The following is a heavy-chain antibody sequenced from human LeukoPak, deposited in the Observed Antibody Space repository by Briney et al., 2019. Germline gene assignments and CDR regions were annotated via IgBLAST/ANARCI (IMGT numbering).Heavy chain of an antibody. Sequence: GGSLRLSCAASGFTFSSYAMSWVRQPPGKGLEWVSAISGSGGSTYYADSVKGRFTISRDNSKNTLYLQMNSLRAEDTAVYYGAKARAEIWFDPGGQGTLVTVSS. V-gene: IGHV3-23*01. CDR3: AKARAEIWFDP. CDR2: ISGSGGST. J-gene: IGHJ5*02. D-gene: IGHD1-14*01. CDR1: GFTFSSYA.